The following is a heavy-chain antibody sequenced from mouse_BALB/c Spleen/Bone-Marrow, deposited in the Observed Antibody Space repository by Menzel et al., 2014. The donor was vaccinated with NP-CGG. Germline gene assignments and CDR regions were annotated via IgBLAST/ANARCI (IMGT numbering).Heavy chain of an antibody. D-gene: IGHD2-4*01. CDR1: GFNIKDTY. CDR2: FDPANGNT. V-gene: IGHV14-3*02. CDR3: AMITTGAWFAY. J-gene: IGHJ3*01. Sequence: EVMLVESGAELVKPGASVKLSCTASGFNIKDTYMHWVKQRPEQGLEWIGRFDPANGNTKYDPKFQGKATITADTSSNTAYLQLSSLTSEDTAVYYCAMITTGAWFAYWGQGTLVTVSA.